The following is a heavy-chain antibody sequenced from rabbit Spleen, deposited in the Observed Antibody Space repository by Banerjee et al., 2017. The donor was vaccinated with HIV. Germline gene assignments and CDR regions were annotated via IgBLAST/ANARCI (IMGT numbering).Heavy chain of an antibody. D-gene: IGHD6-1*01. CDR3: ARAGYDGYGLNL. CDR2: INTGSGSA. Sequence: QEQLEESGGDLVKPEGSLTLTCKASGLDFSSSHWICWVRQAPGKGLEWIGCINTGSGSAWYASWAKGRFTISKTSSTTVTLQMTSLTGADTATHFCARAGYDGYGLNLWGQGTLVTVS. J-gene: IGHJ4*01. V-gene: IGHV1S45*01. CDR1: GLDFSSSHW.